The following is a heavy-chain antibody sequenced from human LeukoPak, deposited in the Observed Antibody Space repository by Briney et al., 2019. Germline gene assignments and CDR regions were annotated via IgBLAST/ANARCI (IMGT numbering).Heavy chain of an antibody. CDR2: IIPIVGIA. CDR3: ARNEEGFGESLIG. J-gene: IGHJ4*02. V-gene: IGHV1-69*04. D-gene: IGHD3-10*01. Sequence: SVKVSCKASGGTFSNYVINWVRQAPGQGLEWMGRIIPIVGIANYIQNFQGRVTITADKSTSTAYMELSSLRSEDTAVYYCARNEEGFGESLIGWGQGTLVTVSS. CDR1: GGTFSNYV.